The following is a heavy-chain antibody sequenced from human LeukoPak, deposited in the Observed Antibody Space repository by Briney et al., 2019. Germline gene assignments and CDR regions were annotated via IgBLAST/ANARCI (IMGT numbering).Heavy chain of an antibody. Sequence: GGSLRLSCAASGFTFSSYAMSWVRQAPGKGLEWVSSISGSGGSTYYADSVKGRFTISRDNSKNTLYLQMNSLRAEDTAVYYCAKDLAHIVVVTAPYWGQGTLVTVSS. D-gene: IGHD2-21*02. CDR1: GFTFSSYA. CDR2: ISGSGGST. V-gene: IGHV3-23*01. J-gene: IGHJ4*02. CDR3: AKDLAHIVVVTAPY.